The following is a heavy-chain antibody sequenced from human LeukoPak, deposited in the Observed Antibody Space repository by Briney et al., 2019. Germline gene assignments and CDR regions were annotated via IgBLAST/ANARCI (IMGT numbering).Heavy chain of an antibody. CDR3: ARASRVVAASYYFDY. CDR1: GGSLSGYY. V-gene: IGHV4-34*01. D-gene: IGHD2-15*01. Sequence: SETLSLTCAVYGGSLSGYYWSWIRQPPGKGLEWIGEINHSGSTNYNPSLKSRVTISVDTSKNQFSLKLSSVTAADTAVYYCARASRVVAASYYFDYWGQGTLVTVSS. CDR2: INHSGST. J-gene: IGHJ4*02.